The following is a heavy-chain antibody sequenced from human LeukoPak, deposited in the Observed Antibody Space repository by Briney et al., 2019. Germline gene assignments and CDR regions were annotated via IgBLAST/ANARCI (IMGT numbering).Heavy chain of an antibody. Sequence: SETLSLTCTVSGASISSGGYYWSWIRQYPGKGLEWIGCIYDSGSTFYTPSLKSRVSISLDTSKNQFSLRVISVTAADTAVYHCARADFDWLFLTRWGQGALVTVSS. D-gene: IGHD3-9*01. CDR2: IYDSGST. CDR1: GASISSGGYY. J-gene: IGHJ4*02. CDR3: ARADFDWLFLTR. V-gene: IGHV4-31*03.